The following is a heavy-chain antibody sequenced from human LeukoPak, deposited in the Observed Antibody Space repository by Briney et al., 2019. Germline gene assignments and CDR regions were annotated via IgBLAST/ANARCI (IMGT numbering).Heavy chain of an antibody. V-gene: IGHV4-34*01. J-gene: IGHJ3*02. Sequence: SETLSLTCAVYGGSFSGYYWSWIRQPPGKGLEWIGEINHSGSTNYNPSLKSRVTTSVDTSKNQFSLKLSSVTAADTAVYYCARGPYSYDSSGAFDIWGQGTMVTVSS. D-gene: IGHD3-22*01. CDR3: ARGPYSYDSSGAFDI. CDR2: INHSGST. CDR1: GGSFSGYY.